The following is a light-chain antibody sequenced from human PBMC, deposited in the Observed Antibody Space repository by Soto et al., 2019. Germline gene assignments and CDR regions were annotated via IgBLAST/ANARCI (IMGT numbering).Light chain of an antibody. CDR1: ERIYSAY. Sequence: EAVLTQSPGTLSLSRGESATLSCRASERIYSAYLGWYQQKTGQAPRILIYGKSSRATGIPDRFSGSGSGTDFNLTISRLEPEDFAVYYCQKYGNSPITFGQGTRLEIK. J-gene: IGKJ5*01. CDR2: GKS. V-gene: IGKV3-20*01. CDR3: QKYGNSPIT.